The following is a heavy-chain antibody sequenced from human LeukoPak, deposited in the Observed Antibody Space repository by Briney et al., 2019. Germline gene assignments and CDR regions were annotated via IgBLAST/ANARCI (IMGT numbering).Heavy chain of an antibody. CDR2: INPNSGGT. J-gene: IGHJ4*02. CDR1: GYTFTGYY. CDR3: ARDLQWLRPFDY. Sequence: GASVKVSCKASGYTFTGYYMHWVRQAPGQGLEWMGWINPNSGGTNYAQRFQGRVTMTRDTSISTAYMELRRMRSDDTAVYYCARDLQWLRPFDYWGQGTLGTVSS. D-gene: IGHD5-12*01. V-gene: IGHV1-2*02.